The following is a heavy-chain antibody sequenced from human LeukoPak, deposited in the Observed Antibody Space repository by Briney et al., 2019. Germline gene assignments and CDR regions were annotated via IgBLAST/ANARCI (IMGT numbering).Heavy chain of an antibody. D-gene: IGHD3-22*01. CDR2: SYYSGST. Sequence: KPSETLSLTCTVSGGSISTYYWSWIRQPPGKGLEWIGYSYYSGSTNYNPSLKSRGTISVDTSKNQFSLKLSSVAPADTAVYYCARGRYYDSGGYYLNDAFDIRGQGTMVTVSS. V-gene: IGHV4-59*01. J-gene: IGHJ3*02. CDR3: ARGRYYDSGGYYLNDAFDI. CDR1: GGSISTYY.